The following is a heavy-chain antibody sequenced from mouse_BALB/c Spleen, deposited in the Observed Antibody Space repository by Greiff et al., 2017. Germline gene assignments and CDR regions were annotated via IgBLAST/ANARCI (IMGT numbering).Heavy chain of an antibody. D-gene: IGHD2-4*01. CDR1: GFSLTSYG. Sequence: VKLVESGPGLVQPSQSLSITCTVSGFSLTSYGVHWVRQSPGKGLEWLGVIWSGGSTDYNAAFISRLSISKDNSKSQVFFKMNSLQADDTAIYYCARTYDYDETWFAYWGQGTLVTVSA. V-gene: IGHV2-4-1*01. CDR3: ARTYDYDETWFAY. J-gene: IGHJ3*01. CDR2: IWSGGST.